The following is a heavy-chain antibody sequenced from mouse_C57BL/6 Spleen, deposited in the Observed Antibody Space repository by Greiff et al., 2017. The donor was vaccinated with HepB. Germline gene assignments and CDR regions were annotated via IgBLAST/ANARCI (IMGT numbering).Heavy chain of an antibody. CDR1: GYAFSSSW. CDR3: ARRAVVAKGYFDV. D-gene: IGHD1-1*01. J-gene: IGHJ1*03. V-gene: IGHV1-82*01. CDR2: IYPGDGDT. Sequence: VQLQQSGPELVKPGASVKISCKASGYAFSSSWMNWVKQRPGKGLEWIGRIYPGDGDTNYNGKFKGKATLTADKSSSTAYMQLSSLTSEDSAVYFCARRAVVAKGYFDVGGTGTTVTVSS.